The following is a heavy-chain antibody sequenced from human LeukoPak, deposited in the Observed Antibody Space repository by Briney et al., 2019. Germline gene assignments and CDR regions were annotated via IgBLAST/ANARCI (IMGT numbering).Heavy chain of an antibody. D-gene: IGHD5-24*01. J-gene: IGHJ5*02. CDR2: ISYDGSNK. Sequence: HTGGSLRLSCAASGFTFSSYAMHWVRQAPGKGLEWVAVISYDGSNKYYADSVKGRFTISRDNSKNTLYLQMNSLRAEDTAVYYCARGKGEKGFDPWGQGTLVTVSS. CDR3: ARGKGEKGFDP. V-gene: IGHV3-30*04. CDR1: GFTFSSYA.